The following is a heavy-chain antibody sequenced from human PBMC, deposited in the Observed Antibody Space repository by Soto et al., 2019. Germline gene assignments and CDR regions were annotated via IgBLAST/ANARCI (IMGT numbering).Heavy chain of an antibody. J-gene: IGHJ4*02. CDR3: ARDPVCSGGSCYDY. D-gene: IGHD2-15*01. Sequence: PGGSLRLSCAASGFTFSSYWMTWVRQAPGKGLEWVANIKQDGSEIYYVDSVKGRFTISRDNAENSLYLQMNSLRAEDTAVYYCARDPVCSGGSCYDYWGQGTLVTVSS. CDR1: GFTFSSYW. CDR2: IKQDGSEI. V-gene: IGHV3-7*01.